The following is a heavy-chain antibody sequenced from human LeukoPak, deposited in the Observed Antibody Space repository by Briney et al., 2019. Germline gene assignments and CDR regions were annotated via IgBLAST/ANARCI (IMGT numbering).Heavy chain of an antibody. D-gene: IGHD5-12*01. J-gene: IGHJ6*03. CDR2: INPNSGGT. V-gene: IGHV1-2*02. CDR1: GYTFTDYF. CDR3: ARDQTLVATIASPNIYYYYYMDV. Sequence: WASVKVSCKASGYTFTDYFMHWVRQAPGQGLAWMGWINPNSGGTKYAQKFQGRVTMTRDTSISTAYMELSRLRSDDTAVYYCARDQTLVATIASPNIYYYYYMDVWGKGTTVTISS.